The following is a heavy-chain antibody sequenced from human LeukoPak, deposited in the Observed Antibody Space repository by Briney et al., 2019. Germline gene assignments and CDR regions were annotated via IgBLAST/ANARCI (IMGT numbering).Heavy chain of an antibody. V-gene: IGHV4-34*01. CDR3: ARGGSGWYSAFSRRWGFFDY. CDR2: INHSGST. J-gene: IGHJ4*02. D-gene: IGHD6-19*01. CDR1: GGSFSGYY. Sequence: SETLSLTCAVYGGSFSGYYWSWIRQPPGKGLEWIGEINHSGSTNYNPSLKSRVTISVDTSKNQFSLKLSSVTAADTAVYYCARGGSGWYSAFSRRWGFFDYWGQGTLVTVSS.